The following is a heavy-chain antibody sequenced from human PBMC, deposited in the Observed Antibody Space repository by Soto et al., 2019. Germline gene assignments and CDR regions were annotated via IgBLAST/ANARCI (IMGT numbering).Heavy chain of an antibody. CDR3: TRGGGSYVFRGESFDY. D-gene: IGHD1-26*01. J-gene: IGHJ4*02. CDR2: ISAYNGNR. CDR1: GYTFTSYG. V-gene: IGHV1-18*04. Sequence: VASVKVSCKASGYTFTSYGISWVRQAPGQGLEWMGWISAYNGNRNYALTLQGRVTMTTDPSTSTAYMELRSLRSDDTAVYFCTRGGGSYVFRGESFDYWGQGTLVTVSS.